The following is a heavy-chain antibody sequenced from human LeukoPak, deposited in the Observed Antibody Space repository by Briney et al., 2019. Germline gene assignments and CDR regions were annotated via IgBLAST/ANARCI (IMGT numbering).Heavy chain of an antibody. CDR2: ISSSSSYI. CDR1: GFTFSSYS. D-gene: IGHD3-22*01. J-gene: IGHJ4*02. V-gene: IGHV3-21*04. CDR3: TRPPDYYDSSGYYSHDY. Sequence: PGGSLRLSCAASGFTFSSYSMNWVRQAPGKGLEWVSSISSSSSYIYYADSVKGRFTISRDNAKNSLYLQMNSLKTEDTAVYYCTRPPDYYDSSGYYSHDYWGQGTLVTVSS.